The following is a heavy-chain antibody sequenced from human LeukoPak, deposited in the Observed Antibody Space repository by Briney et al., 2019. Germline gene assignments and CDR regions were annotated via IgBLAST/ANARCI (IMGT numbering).Heavy chain of an antibody. Sequence: GGSLRLSCAASGITVSSSYLGWVRQAPGKGLEWVSLIYSGGSTYYADSVKGRFTVSIDNSKNTLYLQMDSLRAEDTAVYYCARAFGYDWRLDYWGQGTLVTVSS. CDR2: IYSGGST. J-gene: IGHJ4*02. CDR1: GITVSSSY. V-gene: IGHV3-53*01. CDR3: ARAFGYDWRLDY. D-gene: IGHD5-12*01.